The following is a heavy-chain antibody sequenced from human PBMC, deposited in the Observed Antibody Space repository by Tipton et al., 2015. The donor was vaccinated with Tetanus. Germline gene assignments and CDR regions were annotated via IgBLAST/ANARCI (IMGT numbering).Heavy chain of an antibody. CDR3: ARRLGPYTGDQIWHFDL. CDR2: IYPGDSDT. CDR1: GYNFNPYW. D-gene: IGHD7-27*01. V-gene: IGHV5-51*01. Sequence: VQLVQSGAEVKKPGESLKISCQGSGYNFNPYWIAWVRQMPGKGLEWMGIIYPGDSDTTYSPSFQGQVTISADRSISTAYLQWSSLKASDTAVFFCARRLGPYTGDQIWHFDLWGRGTLVTVSS. J-gene: IGHJ2*01.